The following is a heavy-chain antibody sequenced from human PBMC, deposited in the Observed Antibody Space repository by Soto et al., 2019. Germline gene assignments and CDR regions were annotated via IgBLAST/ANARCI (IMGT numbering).Heavy chain of an antibody. J-gene: IGHJ4*02. CDR1: GVSIIYFY. V-gene: IGHV4-39*01. D-gene: IGHD6-19*01. Sequence: PSETLSLTCTVAGVSIIYFYVSWLRQPPGKGLEWIGSIYVYGDTYYNPSLESRVSISVDTSKKQASLKLSSVTAADTAVYYCARSGSGLYYFDNWGQGTLVTVSS. CDR2: IYVYGDT. CDR3: ARSGSGLYYFDN.